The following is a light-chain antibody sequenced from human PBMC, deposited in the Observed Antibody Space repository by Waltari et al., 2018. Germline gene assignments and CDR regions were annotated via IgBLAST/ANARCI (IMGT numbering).Light chain of an antibody. V-gene: IGKV3-15*01. J-gene: IGKJ4*01. CDR1: QSVSSN. CDR3: QQYNNWPLT. CDR2: GAS. Sequence: IVMTQSPATLSVSPGERATLSCRASQSVSSNLAWYQQKPGQAPRILIYGASTMATGSPARCSGSGSGTEFTLTISSMQSEDFAVYYCQQYNNWPLTFGVGTKVEIK.